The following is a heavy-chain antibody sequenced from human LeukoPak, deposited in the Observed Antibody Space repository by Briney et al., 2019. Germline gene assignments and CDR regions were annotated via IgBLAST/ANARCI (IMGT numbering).Heavy chain of an antibody. CDR3: ARDPDWGAIDY. D-gene: IGHD7-27*01. V-gene: IGHV3-7*01. Sequence: GGSLRLSCAVSGFSIRSSWMSWVRQTPGKGLEWVADMNEDGSGTYYVDSVKGRFTVSRDNAKNSLYLQMSSLRAEDTAVYYCARDPDWGAIDYWGQGTLVTVSS. CDR2: MNEDGSGT. J-gene: IGHJ4*02. CDR1: GFSIRSSW.